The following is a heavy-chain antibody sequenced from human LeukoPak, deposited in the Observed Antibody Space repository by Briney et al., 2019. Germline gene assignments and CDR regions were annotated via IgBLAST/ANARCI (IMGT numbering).Heavy chain of an antibody. D-gene: IGHD1-26*01. Sequence: GGSLRLSCAASGFTFSSYSMNWVRQAPGKGLEWVSFISGSSTYIYYADSVKGRFTISRDNAKRSLYLQMNSLRVEDTAVYYCARDPTSIIPQWEPIDYWGQGTLVTVSS. V-gene: IGHV3-21*01. CDR3: ARDPTSIIPQWEPIDY. CDR2: ISGSSTYI. CDR1: GFTFSSYS. J-gene: IGHJ4*02.